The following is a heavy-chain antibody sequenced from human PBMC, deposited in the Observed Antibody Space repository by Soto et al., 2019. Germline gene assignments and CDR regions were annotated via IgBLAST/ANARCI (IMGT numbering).Heavy chain of an antibody. CDR1: GFTVSSNY. D-gene: IGHD4-17*01. J-gene: IGHJ4*02. CDR3: AREDDGDYLDY. CDR2: NYSGGST. V-gene: IGHV3-53*01. Sequence: EVQLVESGGGLIQPGGSLRLSCAASGFTVSSNYMSWVRQAPGKGLEWVSVNYSGGSTYYADSVKGRFTISRDNSKNTLYLQMNSLRAEDTAVYYCAREDDGDYLDYWGQGTLVTVSS.